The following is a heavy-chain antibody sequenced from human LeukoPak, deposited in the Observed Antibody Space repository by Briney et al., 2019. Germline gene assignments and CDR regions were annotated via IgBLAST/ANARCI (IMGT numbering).Heavy chain of an antibody. CDR2: ISGSGGST. Sequence: GGSLRLSCTASGFTFGDYAMSWVRQAPGKGLEWVSAISGSGGSTYYADSVKGRFTISRDNSKNTLYLQMNSLRAEDTAVYYCAKAIAAADAFDYWGQGTLVTVSS. CDR3: AKAIAAADAFDY. J-gene: IGHJ4*02. D-gene: IGHD6-13*01. CDR1: GFTFGDYA. V-gene: IGHV3-23*01.